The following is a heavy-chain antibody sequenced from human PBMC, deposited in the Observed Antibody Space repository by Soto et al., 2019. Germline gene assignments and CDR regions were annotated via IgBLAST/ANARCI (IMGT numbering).Heavy chain of an antibody. J-gene: IGHJ4*02. CDR2: ITPPLDVS. V-gene: IGHV1-69*02. CDR3: GRGVYFDQ. CDR1: GDTFSSYP. Sequence: QVQLVQSGAEVKKPGSSVKVSCQASGDTFSSYPISWVRQAPGQGLEWMGRITPPLDVSMYAQQFQGRVTITADKSTNTAYMELRSPRSEHTASYYWGRGVYFDQWGQGTLVTVS.